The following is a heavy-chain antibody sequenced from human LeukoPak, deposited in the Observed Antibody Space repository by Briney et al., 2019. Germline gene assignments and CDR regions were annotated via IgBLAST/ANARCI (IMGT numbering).Heavy chain of an antibody. D-gene: IGHD3-10*01. Sequence: GESLKISCKGAGYTFTTYWIGWVRQMPGKGLEWMGIIYPSDSDTRYSPSFQGQVTISADKSISTAYLQWSSLKASDTAMYYCARRSDSGSYSYWGQGTLVTVSS. J-gene: IGHJ4*02. CDR2: IYPSDSDT. CDR1: GYTFTTYW. V-gene: IGHV5-51*01. CDR3: ARRSDSGSYSY.